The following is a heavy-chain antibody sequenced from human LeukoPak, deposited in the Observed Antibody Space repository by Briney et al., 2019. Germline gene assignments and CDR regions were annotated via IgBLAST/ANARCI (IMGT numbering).Heavy chain of an antibody. V-gene: IGHV4-34*01. D-gene: IGHD3-3*01. CDR2: INHSGST. J-gene: IGHJ5*01. Sequence: KASETLSLTCAVYGGSFSGYYWSWIRQPPGKGLEWIGEINHSGSTNYNPSLKSRVTISVDTSKNQFSLKLTSVPAADTAVYDRARPPEWTANLFAAWGQGTLVTVSS. CDR3: ARPPEWTANLFAA. CDR1: GGSFSGYY.